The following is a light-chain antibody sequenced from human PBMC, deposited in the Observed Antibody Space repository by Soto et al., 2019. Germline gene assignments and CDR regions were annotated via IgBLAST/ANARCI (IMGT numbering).Light chain of an antibody. J-gene: IGKJ1*01. Sequence: DIQMTQSPSTLSGSVGDRVTITCRASQTISSWLAWYQQKPGKAPKLLIYDASSLESGVPQRFSGSGSGTEFTLTISSLQTDDFSTYYCQQYHSYWTVGQGNKVDIK. CDR2: DAS. CDR1: QTISSW. CDR3: QQYHSYWT. V-gene: IGKV1-5*01.